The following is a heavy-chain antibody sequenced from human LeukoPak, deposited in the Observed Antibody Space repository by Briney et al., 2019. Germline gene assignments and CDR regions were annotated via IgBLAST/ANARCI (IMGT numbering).Heavy chain of an antibody. J-gene: IGHJ4*02. D-gene: IGHD4-17*01. V-gene: IGHV3-21*01. CDR2: ISRSGDYI. CDR1: GPSFSAYG. CDR3: ASPSSYGDYYFGY. Sequence: PGGSLRLTCAASGPSFSAYGMNWVRQGPGKGLEWVSCISRSGDYIYYADSVKGRFTISRDNAENSVYLQMNSLRAEDTAIYYCASPSSYGDYYFGYWGQGTLVTVSS.